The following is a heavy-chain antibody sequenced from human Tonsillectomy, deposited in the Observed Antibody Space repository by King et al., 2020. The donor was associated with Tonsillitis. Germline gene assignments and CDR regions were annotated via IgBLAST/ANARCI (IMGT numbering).Heavy chain of an antibody. CDR3: GKYEGGVFDS. D-gene: IGHD2-15*01. CDR2: IDDSENT. J-gene: IGHJ5*01. Sequence: VQLQESGPGLVKPSQTLSLTCNVSGGSISGGDYYWSWIRQHPGKGLEWIGYIDDSENTYYNPSLKSRLAISVDTSNNQFSLKLSSVTAADTAVYYCGKYEGGVFDSWGQGTLVTVSS. CDR1: GGSISGGDYY. V-gene: IGHV4-31*03.